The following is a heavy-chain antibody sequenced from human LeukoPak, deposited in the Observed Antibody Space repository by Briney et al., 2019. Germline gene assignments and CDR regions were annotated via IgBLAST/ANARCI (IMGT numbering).Heavy chain of an antibody. V-gene: IGHV3-23*01. D-gene: IGHD3-22*01. Sequence: AGGSLRLSCAASGFTFSSYGMSWVRQAPGKGLEWVSAISGSGGSTYYADSVKGRFTISRDNSKNTLYLQMNSLRAEDTAVYYCAKCTYSSGYYFFDYWGQGTLVTVSS. CDR2: ISGSGGST. CDR1: GFTFSSYG. CDR3: AKCTYSSGYYFFDY. J-gene: IGHJ4*02.